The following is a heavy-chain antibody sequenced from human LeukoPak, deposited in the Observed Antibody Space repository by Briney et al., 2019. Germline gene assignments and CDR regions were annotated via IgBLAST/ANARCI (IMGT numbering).Heavy chain of an antibody. CDR3: ARDPGIAAAPLGY. Sequence: ASVKVSCKASGGTFSSYAISWVRQAPGQGLEWMGRIIPILGIANYAQKFQGRVTITADKSTSTAYMELSSLRSEDTAVYYCARDPGIAAAPLGYWGQGTLVTVSS. D-gene: IGHD6-13*01. V-gene: IGHV1-69*04. J-gene: IGHJ4*02. CDR2: IIPILGIA. CDR1: GGTFSSYA.